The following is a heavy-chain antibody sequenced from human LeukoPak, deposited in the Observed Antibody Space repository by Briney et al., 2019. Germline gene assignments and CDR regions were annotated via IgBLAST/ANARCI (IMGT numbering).Heavy chain of an antibody. CDR1: GFTFSSYA. Sequence: GGSPRLSCAASGFTFSSYAMSWARQAPGKGLEWVSAISGSGGSTYYADSVKGRFTISRDNSKNTLYLQMNSLRAEDTAVYYCAKTYGDYVSGAFDIWGQGTMVTVSS. J-gene: IGHJ3*02. V-gene: IGHV3-23*01. D-gene: IGHD4-17*01. CDR2: ISGSGGST. CDR3: AKTYGDYVSGAFDI.